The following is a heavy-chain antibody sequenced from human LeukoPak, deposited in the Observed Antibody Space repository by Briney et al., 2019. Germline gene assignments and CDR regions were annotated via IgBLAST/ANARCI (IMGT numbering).Heavy chain of an antibody. D-gene: IGHD3-10*01. Sequence: GRSLRLSCAASGFTFSSYGMHWVRQAPGKGLEWVAVIWYDGSNKYYADSVKGRFTISRDNSKNTLYLQMNSLRAEDTAVYYCAKVVVRGVIEGFDYWGQGTLVTVSS. V-gene: IGHV3-33*06. J-gene: IGHJ4*02. CDR3: AKVVVRGVIEGFDY. CDR1: GFTFSSYG. CDR2: IWYDGSNK.